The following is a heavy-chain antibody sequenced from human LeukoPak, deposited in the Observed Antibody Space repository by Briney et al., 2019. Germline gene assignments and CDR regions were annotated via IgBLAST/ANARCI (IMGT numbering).Heavy chain of an antibody. Sequence: PGGSLRLSCAASGFTSSSYWMHWVRQVPGKGLVWVSRISGDGTARNYADSVKGRFTISRDDAKNTVDLQMNSLRAEDTAVYYCAKDGSYDSSGYYFYWGQGTLVTVSS. CDR1: GFTSSSYW. CDR3: AKDGSYDSSGYYFY. J-gene: IGHJ4*02. D-gene: IGHD3-22*01. CDR2: ISGDGTAR. V-gene: IGHV3-74*01.